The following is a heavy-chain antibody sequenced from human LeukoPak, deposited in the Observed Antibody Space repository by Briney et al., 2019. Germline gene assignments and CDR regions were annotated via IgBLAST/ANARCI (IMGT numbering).Heavy chain of an antibody. V-gene: IGHV1-69*04. CDR3: ARESSGNDAFDI. Sequence: SVTVSCKASGGTFSSYAISWVRQAPGQGLEWMGRIIPILGIANYAQKFQGRVTITADKSTSTAYMELSSLRSEDTAVYYCARESSGNDAFDIWGQGTMVTVSS. CDR2: IIPILGIA. D-gene: IGHD4-23*01. CDR1: GGTFSSYA. J-gene: IGHJ3*02.